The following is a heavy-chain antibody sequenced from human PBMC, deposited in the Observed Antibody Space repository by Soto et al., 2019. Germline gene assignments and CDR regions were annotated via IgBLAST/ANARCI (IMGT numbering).Heavy chain of an antibody. CDR1: GFTFSSYS. J-gene: IGHJ4*02. CDR2: ISSSSYI. D-gene: IGHD5-12*01. CDR3: ARDNIVATIRSVDY. V-gene: IGHV3-21*01. Sequence: GGSLRLSCAASGFTFSSYSMNWVRQAPGKGLEWVSSISSSSYIYYADSVKDRFTISRDNAKNSLYLQMNSLRAEDTAVYYCARDNIVATIRSVDYWGQGTLVTVSS.